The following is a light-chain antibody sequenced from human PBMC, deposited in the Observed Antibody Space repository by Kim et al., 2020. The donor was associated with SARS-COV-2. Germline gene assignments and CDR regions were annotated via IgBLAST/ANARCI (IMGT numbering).Light chain of an antibody. CDR3: HQYKNWPPWT. CDR2: GAS. V-gene: IGKV3-15*01. J-gene: IGKJ1*01. Sequence: SPGEIATLSCWASQSIGTTLAWYQQKAGHAPRLLIYGASTRATGIPARFSGSGSGTEFTLTISSLQSDDSAVYYCHQYKNWPPWTFGQGTKVDIK. CDR1: QSIGTT.